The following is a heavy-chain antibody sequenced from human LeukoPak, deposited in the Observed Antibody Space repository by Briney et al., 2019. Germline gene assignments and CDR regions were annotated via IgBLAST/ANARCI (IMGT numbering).Heavy chain of an antibody. Sequence: SETLSLTCTVSGYSISSGYYWGWIRQPPGEGLEWIGSIYHGGNTYSNPSLESRVTMSVDTSNNQFSLDLNSVTAADTAVYYCARAYCTSTSCYGRYFDYWGQGTLVTVSS. V-gene: IGHV4-38-2*02. CDR1: GYSISSGYY. CDR2: IYHGGNT. D-gene: IGHD2-2*01. J-gene: IGHJ4*02. CDR3: ARAYCTSTSCYGRYFDY.